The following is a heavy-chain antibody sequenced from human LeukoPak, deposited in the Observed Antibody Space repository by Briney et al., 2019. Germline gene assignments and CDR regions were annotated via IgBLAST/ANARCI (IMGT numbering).Heavy chain of an antibody. CDR3: AKGQQWLVWWFDP. D-gene: IGHD6-19*01. V-gene: IGHV3-30*18. J-gene: IGHJ5*02. CDR1: GFTFSSYG. Sequence: GGSLRLSCAASGFTFSSYGMHWVRQAPGKGLEWVAVISYDGSNKYYADSVKGRLTISRDNSKNTLYLQMNSLRAEDTAVYYCAKGQQWLVWWFDPWGQGTLVTVSS. CDR2: ISYDGSNK.